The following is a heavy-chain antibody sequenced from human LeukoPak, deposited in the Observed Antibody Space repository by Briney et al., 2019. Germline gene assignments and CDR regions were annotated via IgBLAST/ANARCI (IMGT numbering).Heavy chain of an antibody. CDR3: ARLYCSGGSCYEENWFDP. D-gene: IGHD2-15*01. CDR1: GGSISSGGYY. Sequence: SQTLSLTCTVSGGSISSGGYYWSWIRQHPGKGLEWIGYIYYSGSTYYNPSLKSRVTISVDTSRNQFSLKLSSVTAADTAVYYCARLYCSGGSCYEENWFDPWGQGTQVTVSS. V-gene: IGHV4-31*03. CDR2: IYYSGST. J-gene: IGHJ5*02.